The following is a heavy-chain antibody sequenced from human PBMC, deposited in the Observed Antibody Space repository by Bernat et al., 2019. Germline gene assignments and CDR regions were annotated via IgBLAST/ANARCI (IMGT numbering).Heavy chain of an antibody. J-gene: IGHJ3*01. V-gene: IGHV4-59*01. CDR3: ASVVVQLPVNYAFDV. D-gene: IGHD2-2*01. CDR1: RASISTYY. CDR2: ISYTETT. Sequence: QLQLQELGPGLVKPSETLSLTCSVSRASISTYYWSWIRLPPGPGLEWIGYISYTETTNYNPSLTSRVTISLDTSTNQFSLKLSSVTTADTAVYYCASVVVQLPVNYAFDVWGQGTMVTVSS.